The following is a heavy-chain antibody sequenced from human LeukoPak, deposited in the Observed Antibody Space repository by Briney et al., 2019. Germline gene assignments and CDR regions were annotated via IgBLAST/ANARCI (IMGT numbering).Heavy chain of an antibody. CDR3: ARDLQDIVVVPAAPYYYYGMDV. CDR2: ISYDGSNK. J-gene: IGHJ6*02. Sequence: GGSLRLSCAASGFTFSSYAMHWVRQAPGKGLEWVAVISYDGSNKYYADSVKGRFSISRDNSKTTLYLQMNSLRAEHTAVYYCARDLQDIVVVPAAPYYYYGMDVWGQGTSVTVSS. D-gene: IGHD2-2*01. V-gene: IGHV3-30-3*01. CDR1: GFTFSSYA.